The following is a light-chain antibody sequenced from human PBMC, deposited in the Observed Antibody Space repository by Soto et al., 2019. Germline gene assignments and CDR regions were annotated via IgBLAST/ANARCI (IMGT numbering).Light chain of an antibody. CDR1: QGIRNE. V-gene: IGKV1-6*01. CDR2: AAS. Sequence: AIQMTQSPSSLSASIGDRVTIACRASQGIRNELGWYQQRPGKAPTLLIYAASTLQSGVPSRFSGSGSGTHFTLTISSLQPADFATYYCLQDYNYPRTFGQGTKVEI. CDR3: LQDYNYPRT. J-gene: IGKJ1*01.